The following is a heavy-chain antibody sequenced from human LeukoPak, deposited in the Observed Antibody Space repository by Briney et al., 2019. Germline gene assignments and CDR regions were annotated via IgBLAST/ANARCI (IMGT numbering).Heavy chain of an antibody. CDR2: INPKNGGT. Sequence: ASVKVSCKASGYTFTGYYLHWVRQAPGQGLEWMGWINPKNGGTKYAQKFQGRITMTRDTSISTAYMELSRLTSDDTAVYSCARDPAQTYYYDPWGQGTLVTVSS. CDR1: GYTFTGYY. V-gene: IGHV1-2*02. CDR3: ARDPAQTYYYDP. D-gene: IGHD3-22*01. J-gene: IGHJ4*02.